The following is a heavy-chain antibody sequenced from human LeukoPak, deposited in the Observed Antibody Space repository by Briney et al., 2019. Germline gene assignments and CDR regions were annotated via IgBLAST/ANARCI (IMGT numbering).Heavy chain of an antibody. J-gene: IGHJ6*02. CDR3: ARVTFRANSHYYYYGMDV. CDR1: GGTFSSYA. CDR2: IIPIFGTA. Sequence: SAKVSCKASGGTFSSYAISWVRQAPGQGLEWMGGIIPIFGTANYAQKFQGRVTITADESTSTAYMELSSLRSEDTAVYYCARVTFRANSHYYYYGMDVWGQGTTVTVSS. D-gene: IGHD4-23*01. V-gene: IGHV1-69*01.